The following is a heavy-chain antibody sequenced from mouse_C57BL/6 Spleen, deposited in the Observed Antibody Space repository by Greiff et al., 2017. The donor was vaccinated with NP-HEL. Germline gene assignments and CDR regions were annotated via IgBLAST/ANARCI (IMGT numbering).Heavy chain of an antibody. V-gene: IGHV1-62-3*01. CDR3: ARDWWVTTASAWYFDY. J-gene: IGHJ2*01. Sequence: QVQLQQPGAELVKPGASVKLSCKASGYTFTSYWMHWVKQRPGRGLEWIGRIDPNSGSTNYNEKFKSKATLTVDKSSSTAYMQLSSLTSEDSAVYYCARDWWVTTASAWYFDYWGQGTTLTVSS. CDR1: GYTFTSYW. CDR2: IDPNSGST. D-gene: IGHD1-2*01.